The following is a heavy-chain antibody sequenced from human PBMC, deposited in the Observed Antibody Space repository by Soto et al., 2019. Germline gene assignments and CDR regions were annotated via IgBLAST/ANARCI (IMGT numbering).Heavy chain of an antibody. Sequence: GGSLRLSCAASGFTFSSYSMNWVRQAPGKGLEWVSYISSSSSTIYYADSVKGRFTISRDNAKNSLYLQMNSLRAEDTAVYYCAREGHSTSDSFDYWGQGTLVTVSS. CDR1: GFTFSSYS. J-gene: IGHJ4*02. CDR2: ISSSSSTI. D-gene: IGHD2-2*01. V-gene: IGHV3-48*01. CDR3: AREGHSTSDSFDY.